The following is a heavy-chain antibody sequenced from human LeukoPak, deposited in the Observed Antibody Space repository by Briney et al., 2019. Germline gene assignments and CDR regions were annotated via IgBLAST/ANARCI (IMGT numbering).Heavy chain of an antibody. CDR2: IYYSGNT. J-gene: IGHJ4*02. Sequence: PSETLSLTCTVSGGSISSSSYYWVWIRQPPGKGLEWIGSIYYSGNTYYNPSLKSRVSISLDTSKNQFSLKLSSVTAADTAVHYCARRYYYYSSGRDPFDCWGQGTLVTVSS. D-gene: IGHD3-22*01. CDR3: ARRYYYYSSGRDPFDC. CDR1: GGSISSSSYY. V-gene: IGHV4-39*01.